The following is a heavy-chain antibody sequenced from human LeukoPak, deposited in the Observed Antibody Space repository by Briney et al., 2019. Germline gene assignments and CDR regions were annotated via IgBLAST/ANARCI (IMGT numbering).Heavy chain of an antibody. CDR1: GFTFSSYS. V-gene: IGHV3-21*01. Sequence: PGGSLRLSCAASGFTFSSYSMNWVRQAPGKGLEWVSVISSSSYYIYYADSVKGRFTISRDNAKNSLYLQMSSLRAEDTAVYYCARVTLVRKVIMREIDYWGQGTLVTVSS. J-gene: IGHJ4*02. D-gene: IGHD3-10*01. CDR3: ARVTLVRKVIMREIDY. CDR2: ISSSSYYI.